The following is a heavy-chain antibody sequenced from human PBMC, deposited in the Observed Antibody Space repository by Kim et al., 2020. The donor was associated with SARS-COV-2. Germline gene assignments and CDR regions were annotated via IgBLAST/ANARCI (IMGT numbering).Heavy chain of an antibody. Sequence: FQGRVTMTRDTSTSTVYMELSSLRSEDTAVYYCARENSSSVFYYYYGMDVWGQGTTVTVSS. V-gene: IGHV1-46*01. CDR3: ARENSSSVFYYYYGMDV. D-gene: IGHD6-13*01. J-gene: IGHJ6*02.